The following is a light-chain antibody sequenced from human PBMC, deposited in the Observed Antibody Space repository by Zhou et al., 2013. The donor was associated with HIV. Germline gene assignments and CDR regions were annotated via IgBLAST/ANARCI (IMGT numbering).Light chain of an antibody. Sequence: DIVLTQSPATLSLSPGERATLSCRASQSVSTYLAWFQQKPGQAPRLLIYDASKRATGIPARFSGSGSGTDFTLTISSLEPEDFAVYYCHQYSNWWTFGQGTKVEI. V-gene: IGKV3-11*01. CDR2: DAS. J-gene: IGKJ1*01. CDR1: QSVSTY. CDR3: HQYSNWWT.